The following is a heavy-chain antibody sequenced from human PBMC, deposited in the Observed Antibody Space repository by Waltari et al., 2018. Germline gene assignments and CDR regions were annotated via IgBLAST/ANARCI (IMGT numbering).Heavy chain of an antibody. D-gene: IGHD2-15*01. J-gene: IGHJ5*02. V-gene: IGHV4-59*01. CDR3: ARGPKGVAATDGWFDP. CDR1: GGSISSYY. Sequence: QVQLQESGPGLVKPSETLSLTCTVSGGSISSYYWSWIRQPPGKGLGWIGYIYYSGSTNYKPSLKSRVNISVDTSKNQFSLKLSSVTAADTAVYYCARGPKGVAATDGWFDPWGQGTLVTVSS. CDR2: IYYSGST.